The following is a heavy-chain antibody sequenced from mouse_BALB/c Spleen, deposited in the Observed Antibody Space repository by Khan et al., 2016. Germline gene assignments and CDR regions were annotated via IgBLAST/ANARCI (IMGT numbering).Heavy chain of an antibody. D-gene: IGHD2-1*01. J-gene: IGHJ3*01. Sequence: VQLPHSLAELLKPGASVKLSCTASGFNIKDTYMHWVTQRPEQGLEWIGRIDPANGNTKNDPKFQGKATITADTSSNTVYLHLSSLTSEDTAVYYCARGGNYVELGNWGQGTLVTVSA. V-gene: IGHV14-3*02. CDR2: IDPANGNT. CDR1: GFNIKDTY. CDR3: ARGGNYVELGN.